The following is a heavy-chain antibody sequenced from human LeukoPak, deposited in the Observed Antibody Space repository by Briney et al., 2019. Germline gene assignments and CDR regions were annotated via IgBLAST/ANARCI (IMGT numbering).Heavy chain of an antibody. D-gene: IGHD3-22*01. CDR3: ARGEFDYYDSSGYSPLDY. V-gene: IGHV1-2*02. CDR1: GYTFTGYY. J-gene: IGHJ4*02. Sequence: GASVKVSCKASGYTFTGYYMHWVRQAPGQGLEWMGWINPNSGGTNYAQKFQGRVTMTRDTSISTAYMELSRLRSDDTAVYYCARGEFDYYDSSGYSPLDYWGQGTLVTVSS. CDR2: INPNSGGT.